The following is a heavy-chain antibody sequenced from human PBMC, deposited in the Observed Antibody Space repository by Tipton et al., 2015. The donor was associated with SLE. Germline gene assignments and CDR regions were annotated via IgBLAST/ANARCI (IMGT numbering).Heavy chain of an antibody. D-gene: IGHD3-9*01. J-gene: IGHJ3*01. CDR3: VRHPWLLLFAFDV. Sequence: TVSGGSTSGGDYFWGWIRQAPEKGLEWVGSIYATGMTQYNPSLKSRVTLSVDTSKNQFSLKLSSVTAADTTVFYCVRHPWLLLFAFDVWGQGTTVTVSS. V-gene: IGHV4-39*01. CDR2: IYATGMT. CDR1: GGSTSGGDYF.